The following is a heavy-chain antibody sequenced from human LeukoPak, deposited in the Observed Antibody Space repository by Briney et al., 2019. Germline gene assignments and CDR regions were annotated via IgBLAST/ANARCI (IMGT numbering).Heavy chain of an antibody. CDR3: AKEQQHLAFDY. Sequence: PGGSLRLSCAASGFTFSNYGMNWVRQAPGKGLEWVAVISYDGSNKYYGDSVKGRFTISRDNSKNTLDLQMNSLRAEDTAVYYCAKEQQHLAFDYWGQGTLVTVSS. D-gene: IGHD6-13*01. CDR2: ISYDGSNK. V-gene: IGHV3-30*18. J-gene: IGHJ4*02. CDR1: GFTFSNYG.